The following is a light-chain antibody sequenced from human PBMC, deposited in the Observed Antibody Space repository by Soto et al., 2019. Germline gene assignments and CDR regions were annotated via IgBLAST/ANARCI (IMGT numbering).Light chain of an antibody. CDR1: NSDIGGYNF. J-gene: IGLJ1*01. CDR2: EVS. Sequence: QSVLTQPASVSGSPGQSITISCTGTNSDIGGYNFVSWYQQHPGKAPKLLIYEVSNRPSGVSNRFSGSKSDNTASLTISGLRPEDEADYYCSSFTSSSTLYVFGTGTKLTVL. CDR3: SSFTSSSTLYV. V-gene: IGLV2-14*01.